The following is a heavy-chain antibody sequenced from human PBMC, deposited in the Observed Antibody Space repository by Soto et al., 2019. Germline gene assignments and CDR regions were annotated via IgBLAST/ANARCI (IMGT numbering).Heavy chain of an antibody. CDR3: ATTSGATEGGVFDI. J-gene: IGHJ3*02. Sequence: SETLSLTCTVSGGSISSYYWSWIRQPPGKGLEWIGYIYYSGSTNYNPSLKSRVTISVDTSKNQFSLKLSSVTAADTAVYYCATTSGATEGGVFDIWGQGTMVTVSS. V-gene: IGHV4-59*08. CDR2: IYYSGST. CDR1: GGSISSYY. D-gene: IGHD5-12*01.